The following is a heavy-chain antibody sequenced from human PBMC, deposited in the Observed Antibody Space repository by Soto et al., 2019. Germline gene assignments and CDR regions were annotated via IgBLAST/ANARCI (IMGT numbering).Heavy chain of an antibody. CDR2: IYYSGST. D-gene: IGHD4-17*01. V-gene: IGHV4-59*01. J-gene: IGHJ4*02. CDR1: GGSISSYY. CDR3: ARVDDYGDYGFDY. Sequence: SETLSLTCTVSGGSISSYYWGWIRQPPGKGLEWIGYIYYSGSTNYNPSLKSRVTISVDTSKNQFSLKLSSVTAADTAVYYCARVDDYGDYGFDYWGQGTLVTVSS.